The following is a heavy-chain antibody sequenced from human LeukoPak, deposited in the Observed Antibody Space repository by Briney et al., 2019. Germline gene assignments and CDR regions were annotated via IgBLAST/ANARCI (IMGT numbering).Heavy chain of an antibody. Sequence: GGALRLSCAASGFTFSRYSMNWVRQAPGKGVEWVSSISRSSSDIYYADSVKGGFTISRDNANNSLYLQIHSLRAEDTAVYYCARDMRGDSSSWDTDHGAFDIWGQGTMVTVSS. J-gene: IGHJ3*02. CDR3: ARDMRGDSSSWDTDHGAFDI. CDR2: ISRSSSDI. V-gene: IGHV3-21*01. CDR1: GFTFSRYS. D-gene: IGHD6-13*01.